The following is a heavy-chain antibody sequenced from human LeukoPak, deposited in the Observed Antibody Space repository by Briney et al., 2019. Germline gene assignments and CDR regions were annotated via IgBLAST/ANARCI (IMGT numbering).Heavy chain of an antibody. V-gene: IGHV3-21*03. J-gene: IGHJ4*02. CDR3: ARVFGGIAAADY. CDR2: ISSSSSYI. CDR1: GFTLRRYM. D-gene: IGHD6-13*01. Sequence: PGGPLRLSCGASGFTLRRYMRNWVRQSPGKGLVFVSFISSSSSYIYYADSVTGRFTISRDNATNSLYLQMNSLRAEDTAVYYCARVFGGIAAADYWGQGTLVTVSS.